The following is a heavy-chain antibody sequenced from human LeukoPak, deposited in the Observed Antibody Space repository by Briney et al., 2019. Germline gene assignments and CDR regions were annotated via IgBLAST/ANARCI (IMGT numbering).Heavy chain of an antibody. V-gene: IGHV1-46*01. CDR3: ARDWEWERRSDY. D-gene: IGHD1-26*01. CDR1: GYTFTSYY. J-gene: IGHJ4*02. CDR2: INPSGGST. Sequence: GASVKVSCKASGYTFTSYYMHWVRQAPGQGLEWMGIINPSGGSTSYAQKFQGRVTMTRDMSTSTVYMELSSLRSEDTAVYYCARDWEWERRSDYWGQGTLVTVSS.